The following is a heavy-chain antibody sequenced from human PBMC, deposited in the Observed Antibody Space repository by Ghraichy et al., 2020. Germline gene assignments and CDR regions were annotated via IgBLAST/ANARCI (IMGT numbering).Heavy chain of an antibody. CDR1: GGSISITSNY. D-gene: IGHD2-15*01. Sequence: SETLSLTCTVSGGSISITSNYWGWIRQTPGKGLEWIGSIFYTGVTYYNPSLSSRVTISVDTARNQFSLNLSSMTAADTAIYYCASEYCRGGSCYRFFDYWGQGALVIVSS. CDR3: ASEYCRGGSCYRFFDY. J-gene: IGHJ4*02. CDR2: IFYTGVT. V-gene: IGHV4-39*01.